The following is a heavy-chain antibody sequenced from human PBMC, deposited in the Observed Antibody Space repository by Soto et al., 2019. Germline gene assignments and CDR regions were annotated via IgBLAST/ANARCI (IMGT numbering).Heavy chain of an antibody. D-gene: IGHD6-19*01. Sequence: GVSQRLSCAASGFTFSSCGLHWVRQAPGKGLEWVAVISYDGSNKYYADSVKGRFTISRDNSKNTLYLQMNSLRAEDTAVYYCAKDLGSGWPYYFDYWGQGTLVTVSS. CDR1: GFTFSSCG. J-gene: IGHJ4*02. CDR2: ISYDGSNK. CDR3: AKDLGSGWPYYFDY. V-gene: IGHV3-30*18.